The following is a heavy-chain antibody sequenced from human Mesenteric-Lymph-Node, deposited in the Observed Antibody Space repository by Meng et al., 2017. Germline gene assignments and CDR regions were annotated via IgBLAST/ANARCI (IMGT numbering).Heavy chain of an antibody. J-gene: IGHJ4*02. CDR3: ARGGGNSWYIDY. CDR2: INHSGST. CDR1: GGSFSGYY. V-gene: IGHV4-34*01. Sequence: QVQLQQWGAGLLKPSETLSLTCAVYGGSFSGYYWSWIRQPPGKGLEWIGEINHSGSTNYNPSLKSRVTISVDTSKNQFSLKLSSVTVADTAVYYCARGGGNSWYIDYWGQGTLVTVSS. D-gene: IGHD6-13*01.